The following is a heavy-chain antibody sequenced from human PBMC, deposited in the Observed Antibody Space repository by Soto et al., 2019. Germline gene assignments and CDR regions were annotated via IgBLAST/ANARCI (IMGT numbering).Heavy chain of an antibody. CDR3: AKGGRYNWNENNWFDP. CDR2: ISYDGSNK. V-gene: IGHV3-30*18. D-gene: IGHD1-1*01. J-gene: IGHJ5*02. Sequence: GGSLRLSCAASGFTFSSYGMHWVRQAPGKGLEWVAVISYDGSNKYYADSVKGRFTISRDNSKNTLYLQMNSLRAEDTAVYYCAKGGRYNWNENNWFDPWGQGTLVTVSS. CDR1: GFTFSSYG.